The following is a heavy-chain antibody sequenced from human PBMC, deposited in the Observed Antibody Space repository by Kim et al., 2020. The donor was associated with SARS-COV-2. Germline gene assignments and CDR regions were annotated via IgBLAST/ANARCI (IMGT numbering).Heavy chain of an antibody. J-gene: IGHJ1*01. Sequence: SETLSLTCTVSGGSIISSSYYWGWIRQPPGKGLEWIGTMYYSGITYYNLSLKSRVTISVDTSKNQFSLKLSSVTAADTAVYYCARLFDPRAYFQYWGQGT. CDR1: GGSIISSSYY. CDR3: ARLFDPRAYFQY. V-gene: IGHV4-39*01. CDR2: MYYSGIT.